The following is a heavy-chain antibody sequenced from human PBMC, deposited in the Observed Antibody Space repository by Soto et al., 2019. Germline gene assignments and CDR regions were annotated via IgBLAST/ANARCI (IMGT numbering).Heavy chain of an antibody. CDR2: IYPGDSDT. CDR3: AKTDGYEVEY. Sequence: GESLQISCNGSGYSFVIYCIALVRQMPGKGLEWMGSIYPGDSDTTYSPSIQGQVTISADKSSTTVYLQWNTLKASDTAMYYCAKTDGYEVEYWGQGTQVTVSS. V-gene: IGHV5-51*01. J-gene: IGHJ4*02. CDR1: GYSFVIYC. D-gene: IGHD5-18*01.